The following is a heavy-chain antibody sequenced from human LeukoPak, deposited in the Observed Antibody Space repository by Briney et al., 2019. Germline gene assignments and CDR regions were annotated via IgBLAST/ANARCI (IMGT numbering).Heavy chain of an antibody. D-gene: IGHD1-26*01. J-gene: IGHJ4*02. CDR1: GFIVSGDF. Sequence: GGSLRLSCAASGFIVSGDFMSWVRQAPGKGLEWVSVIYSDGSTYYADSVKGRFTISRDNSKNTLDLQMTGLRAEDTAVHYCARERGRGRDSPWFDYWGQGTLVTVSS. V-gene: IGHV3-53*01. CDR2: IYSDGST. CDR3: ARERGRGRDSPWFDY.